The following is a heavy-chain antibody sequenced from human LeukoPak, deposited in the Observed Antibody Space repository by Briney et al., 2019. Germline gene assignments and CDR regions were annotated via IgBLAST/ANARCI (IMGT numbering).Heavy chain of an antibody. CDR2: IYYSGST. CDR3: ARSGYGYPYDY. V-gene: IGHV4-61*05. D-gene: IGHD5-18*01. J-gene: IGHJ4*02. CDR1: GGSISISSYY. Sequence: SETLSLTCTVSGGSISISSYYWSWIRQPPGKGLEWIGYIYYSGSTNYNPSLKSRVTISVDTSKNQFSLKLSSVTAADTAVYYCARSGYGYPYDYWGQGTLVTVSS.